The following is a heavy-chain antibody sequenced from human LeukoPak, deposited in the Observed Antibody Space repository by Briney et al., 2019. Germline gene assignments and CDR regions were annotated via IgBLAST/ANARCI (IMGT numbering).Heavy chain of an antibody. D-gene: IGHD3-3*01. J-gene: IGHJ3*02. CDR1: GYTFTSNY. CDR3: TRGVGVTSCGVGGQAFDI. V-gene: IGHV1-46*03. CDR2: INPSGGTT. Sequence: GASVKVSCKASGYTFTSNYMYWVRQAPGQGLEWMGIINPSGGTTRYAQKFQGRVTMTRDTSTSTLYMELSSLRSEDTAVYYCTRGVGVTSCGVGGQAFDIWGQGTMVTVSS.